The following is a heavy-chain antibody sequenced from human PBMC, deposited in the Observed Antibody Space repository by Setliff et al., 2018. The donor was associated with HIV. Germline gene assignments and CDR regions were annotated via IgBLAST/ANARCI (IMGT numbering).Heavy chain of an antibody. D-gene: IGHD3-22*01. CDR3: ARGGYDSSGYIFFPGLPDY. CDR2: INPSGGST. J-gene: IGHJ4*02. V-gene: IGHV1-46*01. CDR1: GYTFTSYY. Sequence: ASVKVSCKASGYTFTSYYMHWVRQAPGQGLEWMGIINPSGGSTSYAQKFQGRVTMTRDTSTSTVYMEVTSLRSEDTALYFCARGGYDSSGYIFFPGLPDYWGQGTLVTVSS.